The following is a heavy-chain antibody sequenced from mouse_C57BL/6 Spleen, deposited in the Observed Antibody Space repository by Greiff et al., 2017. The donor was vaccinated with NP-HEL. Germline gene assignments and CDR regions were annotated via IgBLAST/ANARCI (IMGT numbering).Heavy chain of an antibody. CDR3: ARWGYGSSWDY. D-gene: IGHD1-1*01. CDR1: GYTFTDYY. V-gene: IGHV1-26*01. J-gene: IGHJ2*01. CDR2: INPNNGGT. Sequence: EVQLQQSGPELVKPGASVKISCKASGYTFTDYYMNWVKQSHGKSLEWIGDINPNNGGTSYNQKFKGKATLTVDKSSSTAYMELRSLTSEDSAVYYCARWGYGSSWDYWGQGTTLTVSS.